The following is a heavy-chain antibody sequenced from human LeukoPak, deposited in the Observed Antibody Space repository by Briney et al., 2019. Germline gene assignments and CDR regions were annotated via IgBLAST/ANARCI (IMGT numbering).Heavy chain of an antibody. CDR1: GYTFTGYY. Sequence: ASVKVSCKASGYTFTGYYMHWVRQAPGQGLEWMGWINPNSGGTNYAQKFQGRVTMTRDTSISTAYMELSRLRSDDTAVYYCARNYDSSGYYYGAPDYWGQGTLVTVSS. J-gene: IGHJ4*02. CDR3: ARNYDSSGYYYGAPDY. CDR2: INPNSGGT. D-gene: IGHD3-22*01. V-gene: IGHV1-2*02.